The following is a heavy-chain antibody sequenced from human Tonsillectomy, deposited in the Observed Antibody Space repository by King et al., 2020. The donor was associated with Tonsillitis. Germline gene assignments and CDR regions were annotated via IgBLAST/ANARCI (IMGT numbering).Heavy chain of an antibody. CDR2: IYYSRST. CDR1: GGSIRSSSYY. CDR3: ARRSGSYYGLDY. J-gene: IGHJ4*02. D-gene: IGHD1-26*01. V-gene: IGHV4-39*01. Sequence: LQLQESGPGLVKPSETLSLTCTGAGGSIRSSSYYLGGIRQPPGKGLEWIGSIYYSRSTYYNPSLKSRVTISVDTSKNQFSLNLGSVTAADTAVYYCARRSGSYYGLDYWGQGTLVTVSS.